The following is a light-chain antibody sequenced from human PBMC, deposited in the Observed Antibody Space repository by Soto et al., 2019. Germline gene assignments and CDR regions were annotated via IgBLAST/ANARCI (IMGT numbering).Light chain of an antibody. CDR1: SGQTSYA. Sequence: QSVLTQSPSASASLGPSGKLTCTLSSGQTSYAMEWHQQQPEKGPRYLMKLNSDGSHSKGDGIPDRFSGSSSGAERYLTISSLQSEDEADYYCQTWGTGIQVFGGGTKLTVL. CDR2: LNSDGSH. CDR3: QTWGTGIQV. J-gene: IGLJ2*01. V-gene: IGLV4-69*01.